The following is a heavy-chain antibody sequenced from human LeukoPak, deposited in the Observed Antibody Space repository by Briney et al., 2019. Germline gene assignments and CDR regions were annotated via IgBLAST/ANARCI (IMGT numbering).Heavy chain of an antibody. Sequence: GGSLRLSCAASGFTFSSYSMNWVRQAPGKGLEWVSSISSSSSYIYYADSVKGRFTISRDNAKNSLYLQMNSLRAEDTAVYYCARACGGDCYSGFDYWGQGTLVTVSS. V-gene: IGHV3-21*01. J-gene: IGHJ4*02. CDR1: GFTFSSYS. D-gene: IGHD2-21*01. CDR3: ARACGGDCYSGFDY. CDR2: ISSSSSYI.